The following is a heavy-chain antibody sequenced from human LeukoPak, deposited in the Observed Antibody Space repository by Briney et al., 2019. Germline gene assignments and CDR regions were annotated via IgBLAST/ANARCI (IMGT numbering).Heavy chain of an antibody. D-gene: IGHD6-19*01. CDR3: ARVSSGWYSFDY. V-gene: IGHV3-30*03. CDR2: ISYDGSNK. J-gene: IGHJ4*02. Sequence: PGGSLRLSCAASGFTFSSYGMHWVRQAPGKGLEWVAVISYDGSNKYYADSVKGRFTISRDNSKNTLYLQMNSLRAEDTAVYYCARVSSGWYSFDYWGQGTLVTVSS. CDR1: GFTFSSYG.